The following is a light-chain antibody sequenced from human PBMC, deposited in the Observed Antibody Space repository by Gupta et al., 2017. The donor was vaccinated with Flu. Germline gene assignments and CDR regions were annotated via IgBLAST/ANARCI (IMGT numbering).Light chain of an antibody. CDR1: SSNNGGHT. CDR3: AAWDNSLGGHYV. Sequence: SSNNGGHTVDWYQHLPGAAPRLLIYDDAQRTAGGPARFSASKSGTSASLAISGLQSGDEADYYCAAWDNSLGGHYVFGTGTRVTVL. V-gene: IGLV1-44*01. CDR2: DDA. J-gene: IGLJ1*01.